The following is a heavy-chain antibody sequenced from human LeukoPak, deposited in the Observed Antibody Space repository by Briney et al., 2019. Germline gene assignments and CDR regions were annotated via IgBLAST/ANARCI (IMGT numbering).Heavy chain of an antibody. V-gene: IGHV1-18*01. D-gene: IGHD3-10*01. Sequence: ASVKVSCKASGYTFTSYGISWVRQAPGQGLEWMGWISAYNGNTNYAQKLQGKVTMTTDTSTSTAYMELRSLRSDDTAVYYCARAYYYGDAFDIWGQGTMVTVSS. J-gene: IGHJ3*02. CDR3: ARAYYYGDAFDI. CDR2: ISAYNGNT. CDR1: GYTFTSYG.